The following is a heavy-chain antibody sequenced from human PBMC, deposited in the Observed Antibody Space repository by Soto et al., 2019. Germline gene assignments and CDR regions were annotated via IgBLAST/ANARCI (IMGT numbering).Heavy chain of an antibody. V-gene: IGHV3-23*01. D-gene: IGHD3-22*01. CDR2: ISSSGDST. CDR1: GFTFSSYA. CDR3: AKRYYYDNSGLWDS. J-gene: IGHJ4*02. Sequence: EVQLLESGGGLVQPGGSLRLSCAASGFTFSSYAMSWVRQAAGKGLEWVSAISSSGDSTYYTDSVKGRFTISRDNSKSTLCPQMNSLRAEDTAVYYCAKRYYYDNSGLWDSWGQGTLVTVSS.